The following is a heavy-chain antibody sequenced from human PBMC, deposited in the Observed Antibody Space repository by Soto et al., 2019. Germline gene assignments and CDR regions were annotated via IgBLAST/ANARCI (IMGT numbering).Heavy chain of an antibody. J-gene: IGHJ4*02. Sequence: GGSLRLSCAASGFTFSSYAIHWVRQAPGKGLEWVAFISYDGSDKYYAESVKGRFTISRDNSKNTVYLQMESQRPEDTAVYYCARDWKNYFDYWGQGTLVTVSS. V-gene: IGHV3-30*04. CDR3: ARDWKNYFDY. D-gene: IGHD1-1*01. CDR2: ISYDGSDK. CDR1: GFTFSSYA.